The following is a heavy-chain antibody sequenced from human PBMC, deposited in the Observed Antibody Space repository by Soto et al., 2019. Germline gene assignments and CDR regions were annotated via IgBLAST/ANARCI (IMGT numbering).Heavy chain of an antibody. CDR1: GFTFDDYA. J-gene: IGHJ3*02. Sequence: QPGGSLRLSCAASGFTFDDYAMHWVRQAPGKGLEWVSGISWNSGSIGYADSVKGRFTISRDNAKNSLYLQMNSLRAEDTALYYCAKDIRYFDWLGAFDIWGQGTMVTVSS. CDR3: AKDIRYFDWLGAFDI. V-gene: IGHV3-9*01. CDR2: ISWNSGSI. D-gene: IGHD3-9*01.